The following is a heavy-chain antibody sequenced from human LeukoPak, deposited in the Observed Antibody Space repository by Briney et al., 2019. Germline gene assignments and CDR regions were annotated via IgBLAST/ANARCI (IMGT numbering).Heavy chain of an antibody. V-gene: IGHV4-39*07. Sequence: SETLSLTCTVSGGSISSSSYYWGWIGQPPGKGLEWIGSIYYSGSTYYNPSLKSRVTISVDTSRNQFSLKLSSVTAADTAVYYCARDVGGWFDPWGQGTLVTVSS. CDR2: IYYSGST. CDR1: GGSISSSSYY. J-gene: IGHJ5*02. CDR3: ARDVGGWFDP.